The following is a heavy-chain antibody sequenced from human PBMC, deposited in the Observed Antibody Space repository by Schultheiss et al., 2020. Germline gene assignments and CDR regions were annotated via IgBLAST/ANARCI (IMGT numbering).Heavy chain of an antibody. CDR1: GFSLSTSGVG. V-gene: IGHV2-5*02. J-gene: IGHJ4*02. Sequence: SGPTLVKPTQTLTLTCTFSGFSLSTSGVGVGWIRQPPGKALEWLALIYWDDDKRYSPSLKSRLTITKDTSKNQVVLTMTNMDPVDTATYYCALQGGYSSSWYSRFFDYWGQGTLVTVSS. D-gene: IGHD6-13*01. CDR2: IYWDDDK. CDR3: ALQGGYSSSWYSRFFDY.